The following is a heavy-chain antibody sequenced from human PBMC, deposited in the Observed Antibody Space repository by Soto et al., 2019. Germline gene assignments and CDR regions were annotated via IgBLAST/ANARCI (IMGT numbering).Heavy chain of an antibody. CDR2: ISYDGSNK. V-gene: IGHV3-30-3*01. CDR1: GFTFSSYA. D-gene: IGHD3-16*01. J-gene: IGHJ4*02. CDR3: ARERTEGGQDY. Sequence: QVQLVESGGGVVQPGRSLRLSCAASGFTFSSYAMHWVRQAPGKGLEWVAVISYDGSNKYYADSVKGRFTISRDNSKNTLYLQMNSLRAEDTPVYYGARERTEGGQDYWGQGTLVTVSS.